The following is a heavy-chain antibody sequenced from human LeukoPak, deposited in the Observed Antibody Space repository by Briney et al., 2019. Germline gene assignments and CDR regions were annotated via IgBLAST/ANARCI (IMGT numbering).Heavy chain of an antibody. V-gene: IGHV3-23*01. Sequence: GGSLRLSCAASGFSFSRYEMKWVRQAPGKGLEWVSAISGSGGSTYYADSVEGRFTISRDNSKNTLYLQMNSLRAEDTAVYYCAKDRHTVVVIVDDAFDIWGQGTMVTVSS. CDR2: ISGSGGST. CDR3: AKDRHTVVVIVDDAFDI. J-gene: IGHJ3*02. CDR1: GFSFSRYE. D-gene: IGHD2-21*01.